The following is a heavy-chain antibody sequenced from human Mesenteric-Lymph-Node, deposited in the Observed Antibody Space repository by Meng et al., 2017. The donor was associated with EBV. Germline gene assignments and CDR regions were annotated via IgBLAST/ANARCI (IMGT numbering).Heavy chain of an antibody. J-gene: IGHJ4*02. CDR2: IIPIFSTA. Sequence: QIQLVQSGPEVKKPGASVKVSCKASGYTFTSHGISWVRQAPGQGLEWMGGIIPIFSTANYAQKLQGRVTITADESTSTAYMELNSLRSEDTAVYYCATYYYDSSAYFDWGQGTLVTVSS. V-gene: IGHV1-69*13. CDR3: ATYYYDSSAYFD. D-gene: IGHD3-22*01. CDR1: GYTFTSHG.